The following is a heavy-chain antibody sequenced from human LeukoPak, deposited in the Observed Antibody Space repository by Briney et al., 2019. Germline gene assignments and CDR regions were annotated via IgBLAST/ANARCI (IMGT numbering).Heavy chain of an antibody. CDR3: ARDSSGYYYGGYYYYYMDV. CDR1: GYTFTSYG. Sequence: ASVRVSCKASGYTFTSYGISWVRQAPGQGLEWMGWISDYNGNTNYAQKLQGRVTMTTDTSTSTAYMELRSLRSDDTAVYYCARDSSGYYYGGYYYYYMDVWGKGTTVTVSS. J-gene: IGHJ6*03. V-gene: IGHV1-18*01. D-gene: IGHD3-22*01. CDR2: ISDYNGNT.